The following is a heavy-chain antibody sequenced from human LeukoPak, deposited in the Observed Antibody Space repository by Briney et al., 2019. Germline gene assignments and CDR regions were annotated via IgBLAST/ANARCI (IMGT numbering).Heavy chain of an antibody. V-gene: IGHV3-21*04. CDR3: AKFLYDFWSGYPSYGMDV. CDR2: ISSSSSYI. Sequence: SGGSLRLSCAASGFTFSSYSMNWVRQAPGKGLEWVSSISSSSSYIYYADSVKGRFTISRDNAKNSLYLQMNSLRAEDTAVYYCAKFLYDFWSGYPSYGMDVWGQGTTVTVSS. CDR1: GFTFSSYS. D-gene: IGHD3-3*01. J-gene: IGHJ6*02.